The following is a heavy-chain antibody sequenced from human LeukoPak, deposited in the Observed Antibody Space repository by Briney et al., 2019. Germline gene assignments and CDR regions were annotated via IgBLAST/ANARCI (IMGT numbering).Heavy chain of an antibody. Sequence: TGGSLRLSCAASGFTFSNYAMTCVRQAPGKGLECVSVISGSGSNTDYAVSVKGRFTISRDNSKNTLSLQMNSLRAEDTALYYCAKVVGTGTTPTDYWGQGTLVTVSS. J-gene: IGHJ4*02. CDR3: AKVVGTGTTPTDY. D-gene: IGHD1-1*01. CDR2: ISGSGSNT. CDR1: GFTFSNYA. V-gene: IGHV3-23*01.